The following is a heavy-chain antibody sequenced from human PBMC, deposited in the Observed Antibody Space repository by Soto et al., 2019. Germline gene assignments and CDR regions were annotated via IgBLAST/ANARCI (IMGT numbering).Heavy chain of an antibody. D-gene: IGHD5-18*01. Sequence: GVSVTVSREACGDTISESAISWFRQVPGQGLEWMGGTIPIIGTTDYAQKFQGRVTITADESTTTSYMELNRLRSEDTAVYYCAAGDSSDTGDHWGQGTLVNVSA. CDR3: AAGDSSDTGDH. J-gene: IGHJ4*02. CDR1: GDTISESA. CDR2: TIPIIGTT. V-gene: IGHV1-69*13.